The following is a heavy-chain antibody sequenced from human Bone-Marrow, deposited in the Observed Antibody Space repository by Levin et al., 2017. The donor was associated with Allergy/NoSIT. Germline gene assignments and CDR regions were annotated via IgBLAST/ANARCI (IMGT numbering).Heavy chain of an antibody. CDR1: DDSISGHH. CDR3: ATVHDYGDHYYFDY. Sequence: GSLRLSCTVSDDSISGHHWSWIRQPPGKGLEWIGRIYTSGSTNYNPSLSSRVTMSVDMSKNQFSLNLTSVTAADTAIYYCATVHDYGDHYYFDYWGQGALVTVSS. J-gene: IGHJ4*02. D-gene: IGHD4-17*01. CDR2: IYTSGST. V-gene: IGHV4-4*07.